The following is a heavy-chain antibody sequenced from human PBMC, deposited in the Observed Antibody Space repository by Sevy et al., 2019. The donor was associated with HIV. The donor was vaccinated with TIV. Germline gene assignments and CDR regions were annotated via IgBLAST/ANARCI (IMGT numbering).Heavy chain of an antibody. J-gene: IGHJ4*02. Sequence: GGSLRLSCAASGFNISSNYLSWVRQAPGKGLEWVLVIYGNNSTYYSEFVKGRFTISRDNSKNTLYLQMNSLRVEDTAIYYCARGERWLSFNYWGQGTLVTVSS. CDR2: IYGNNST. V-gene: IGHV3-53*01. CDR3: ARGERWLSFNY. CDR1: GFNISSNY. D-gene: IGHD6-19*01.